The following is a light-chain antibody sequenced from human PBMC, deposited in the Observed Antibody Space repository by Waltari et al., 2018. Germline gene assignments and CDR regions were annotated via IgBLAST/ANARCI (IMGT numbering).Light chain of an antibody. Sequence: QSVLTQPPSASGTPGQRVTISCSGTNSTIGRNSVLWYQQLPGSAPKLLIYGSNQRPSGVPDRFSASKSGTSASLAISGLRSEDAADYYCAAWDDSLSVSYVFGSGTKVTV. CDR3: AAWDDSLSVSYV. J-gene: IGLJ1*01. CDR2: GSN. CDR1: NSTIGRNS. V-gene: IGLV1-47*01.